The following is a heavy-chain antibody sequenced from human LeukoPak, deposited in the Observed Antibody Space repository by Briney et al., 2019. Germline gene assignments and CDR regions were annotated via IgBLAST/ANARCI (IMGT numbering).Heavy chain of an antibody. CDR1: GFTFSSYV. J-gene: IGHJ6*02. V-gene: IGHV3-23*01. Sequence: GGSLRLSCAASGFTFSSYVMSWVRQAPGKGLEWVSTISGSGGSTYYADSVKGRFTISRDNAKNTLYLQMNSLRAEDTAVYYCATGQGHGMDVWGQGTTATVSS. CDR2: ISGSGGST. CDR3: ATGQGHGMDV.